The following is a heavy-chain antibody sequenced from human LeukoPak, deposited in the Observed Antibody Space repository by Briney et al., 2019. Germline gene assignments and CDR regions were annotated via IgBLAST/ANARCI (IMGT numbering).Heavy chain of an antibody. CDR3: ARHDCSSTSCRIDY. CDR1: GGTFGSYA. V-gene: IGHV1-69*06. Sequence: SVKVSCKASGGTFGSYAISWVRQAPGQGLEWMGGIIPIFGTANYAQKFQGRVTITADKSTSTAYMELSSLRSEDTAVYYCARHDCSSTSCRIDYWGQGTRVTVSS. J-gene: IGHJ4*02. D-gene: IGHD2-2*01. CDR2: IIPIFGTA.